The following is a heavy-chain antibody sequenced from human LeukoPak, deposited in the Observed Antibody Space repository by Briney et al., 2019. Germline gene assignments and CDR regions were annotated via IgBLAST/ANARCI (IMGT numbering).Heavy chain of an antibody. CDR3: ARDLEAVAGTWLDY. V-gene: IGHV3-53*01. Sequence: PGGSLRLSCAASGFTVSSNYMSWVRQAPGKGLEWVSVIYSGGSTYYADSVKGRFTISRDNAKNTLYLQMNSLRAEDTAVYYCARDLEAVAGTWLDYWGQGTLVTVSS. CDR1: GFTVSSNY. J-gene: IGHJ4*02. D-gene: IGHD6-19*01. CDR2: IYSGGST.